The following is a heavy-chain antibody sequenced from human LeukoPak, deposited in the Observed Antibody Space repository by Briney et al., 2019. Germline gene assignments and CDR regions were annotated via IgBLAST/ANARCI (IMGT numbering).Heavy chain of an antibody. CDR1: RFTLSSYG. Sequence: GGSLRLSCAASRFTLSSYGIHWVRQAPGKGLQWVAAISDDGGNKYYSDSMKGRFTISRDNSQNLVYLQMNSLRIEDTAMYYCAIIRAAGGTTSAKKFDDWGQGTLVTVSS. D-gene: IGHD1-14*01. V-gene: IGHV3-30*03. CDR3: AIIRAAGGTTSAKKFDD. J-gene: IGHJ4*02. CDR2: ISDDGGNK.